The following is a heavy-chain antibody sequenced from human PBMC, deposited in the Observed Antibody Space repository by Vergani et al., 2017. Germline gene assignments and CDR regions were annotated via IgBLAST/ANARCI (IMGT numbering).Heavy chain of an antibody. V-gene: IGHV3-33*01. CDR1: GFTFSSYG. J-gene: IGHJ4*02. Sequence: QVQLVESGGGVVQPGRSLRLSCAASGFTFSSYGMHWVRQAPGKGLEWVAVIWYDGSNKYYADSVKGRFTISRDNYKNTLYLQMNSLRAEDTAVYYCARDDSTVTLGGFDYWGQGTLVTVSS. CDR3: ARDDSTVTLGGFDY. CDR2: IWYDGSNK. D-gene: IGHD4-17*01.